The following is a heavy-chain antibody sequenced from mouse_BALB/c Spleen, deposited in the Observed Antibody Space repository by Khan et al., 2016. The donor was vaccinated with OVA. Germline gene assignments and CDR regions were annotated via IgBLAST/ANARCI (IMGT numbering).Heavy chain of an antibody. D-gene: IGHD2-2*01. CDR3: AIIFYGYDWFAY. CDR1: GSASTNYG. V-gene: IGHV2-3*01. Sequence: QVQLKESGPGLVAPSQSLSITCTVSGSASTNYGVSWARQTPGKGLEWLGVIWSDGNTNYHSSLKSRLTIPRDNSTSQVLLKLNSLQTDDTATYYCAIIFYGYDWFAYGGQGTLVTVSA. J-gene: IGHJ3*01. CDR2: IWSDGNT.